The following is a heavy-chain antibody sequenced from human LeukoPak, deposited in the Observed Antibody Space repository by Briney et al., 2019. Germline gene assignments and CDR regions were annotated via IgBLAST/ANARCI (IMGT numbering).Heavy chain of an antibody. D-gene: IGHD6-6*01. J-gene: IGHJ6*02. Sequence: ASVKVSCKASGYTFTSYDINWVRQATGQGLEWMGWMNPNSGNTGYAQKFQGRVTMTRNTSISTAYMELSSLRSEDTAVNYCARWLFGYSNSFQLLHGMDVWGQGTTVTVSS. CDR3: ARWLFGYSNSFQLLHGMDV. CDR2: MNPNSGNT. V-gene: IGHV1-8*01. CDR1: GYTFTSYD.